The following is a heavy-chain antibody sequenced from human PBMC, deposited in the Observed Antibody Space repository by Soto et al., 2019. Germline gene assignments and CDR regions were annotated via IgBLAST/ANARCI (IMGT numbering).Heavy chain of an antibody. CDR2: IIPIFGTA. V-gene: IGHV1-69*01. J-gene: IGHJ4*02. CDR3: ATVPAVVFITQYFDY. CDR1: GGTFSSYA. Sequence: GASVKVSCKASGGTFSSYAISWVRQAPGQGLEWMGGIIPIFGTANYAQKFQGRVTITADESTSTAYMELSSLRSEDTAVYYCATVPAVVFITQYFDYWGQGALVTVSS. D-gene: IGHD3-22*01.